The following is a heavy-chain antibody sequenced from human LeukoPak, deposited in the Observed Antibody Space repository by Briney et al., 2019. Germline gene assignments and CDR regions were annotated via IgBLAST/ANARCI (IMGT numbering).Heavy chain of an antibody. V-gene: IGHV4-61*02. Sequence: SQTLSLTCTVSGGSISSGSYYWSWIRQPAGKGLEWIGRIYTSGSTNYNPSLKSRVTISVDTSKNQFSLKLSSVTAADTAVYYCARIRYYGSGSYKDYWGQGTLVTVSS. CDR3: ARIRYYGSGSYKDY. CDR1: GGSISSGSYY. CDR2: IYTSGST. D-gene: IGHD3-10*01. J-gene: IGHJ4*02.